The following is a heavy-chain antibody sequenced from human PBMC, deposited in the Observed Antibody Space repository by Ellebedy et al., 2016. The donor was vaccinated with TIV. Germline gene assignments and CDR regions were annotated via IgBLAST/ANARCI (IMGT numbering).Heavy chain of an antibody. Sequence: ASVKVSXXASGYTFTGYYMHWVRQAPGQGLEWMGWINPNSGGTNYAQKFQGRVTMTRDTSISTAYTELSRLRSDDTAVYYCARGGNIVVVPAARRGSWFDPWGQGTLVTVSS. CDR2: INPNSGGT. V-gene: IGHV1-2*02. D-gene: IGHD2-2*01. CDR3: ARGGNIVVVPAARRGSWFDP. J-gene: IGHJ5*02. CDR1: GYTFTGYY.